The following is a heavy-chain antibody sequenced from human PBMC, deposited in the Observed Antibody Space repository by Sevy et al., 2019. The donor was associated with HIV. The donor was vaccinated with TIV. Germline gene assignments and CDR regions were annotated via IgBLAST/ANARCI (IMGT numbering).Heavy chain of an antibody. V-gene: IGHV3-7*01. CDR1: GFSLSDHW. D-gene: IGHD6-19*01. CDR3: ATGAGWAIDS. CDR2: IKEDGSET. Sequence: GGSLRLSCSASGFSLSDHWMNWVRQAPGMGLEWVAIIKEDGSETFYVDSVNGRFSISRDNAKNSVYLQMNSLRVEDTAVYYRATGAGWAIDSWGKGTLVTVSS. J-gene: IGHJ4*02.